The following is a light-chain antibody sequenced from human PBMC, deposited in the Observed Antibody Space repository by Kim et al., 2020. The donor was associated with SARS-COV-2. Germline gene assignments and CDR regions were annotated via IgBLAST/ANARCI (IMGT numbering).Light chain of an antibody. V-gene: IGLV3-19*01. CDR3: NSPDSSGNHWV. Sequence: SSELTQDPAVSVALGQTVRITCQGDSLRSYYASWYQQKPGQAPVLVIYGKNNRPSGIPDRFSGSSSGNKASLTITGAPAEDEADYYCNSPDSSGNHWVFGGGTQLTVL. CDR2: GKN. J-gene: IGLJ2*01. CDR1: SLRSYY.